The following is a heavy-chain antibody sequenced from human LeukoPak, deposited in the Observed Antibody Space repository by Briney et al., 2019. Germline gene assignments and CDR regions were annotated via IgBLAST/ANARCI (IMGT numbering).Heavy chain of an antibody. V-gene: IGHV4-59*12. CDR2: IYYSGST. Sequence: PSETLSLTCTVSGGSISSYYWSWIRQPPGKGLEWIGYIYYSGSTNYNPSLKSRVTISVDTSKNQFSLKLSSVTAADTAVYYCARWSGITMIVEPWDYWGQGTLVTVSS. J-gene: IGHJ4*02. D-gene: IGHD3-22*01. CDR3: ARWSGITMIVEPWDY. CDR1: GGSISSYY.